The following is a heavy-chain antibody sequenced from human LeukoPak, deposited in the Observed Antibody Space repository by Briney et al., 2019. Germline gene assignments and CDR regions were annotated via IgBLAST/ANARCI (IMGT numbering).Heavy chain of an antibody. Sequence: GGSLRLSCAASGFTFDDYGMSWVRQAPGKGLEWVSFIYSDNTHYSDSVKGRFTISRDNSKNTLYLQMNSLRAEDTAVYYCARRAGAYSHPYDYWGQGTLVTVSS. V-gene: IGHV3-53*01. D-gene: IGHD4/OR15-4a*01. CDR3: ARRAGAYSHPYDY. CDR2: IYSDNT. CDR1: GFTFDDYG. J-gene: IGHJ4*02.